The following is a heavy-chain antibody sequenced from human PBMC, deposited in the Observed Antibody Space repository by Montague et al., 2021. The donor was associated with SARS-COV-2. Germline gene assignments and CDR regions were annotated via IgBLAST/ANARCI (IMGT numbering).Heavy chain of an antibody. V-gene: IGHV4-38-2*02. CDR3: VREQAGGLRNVFDL. CDR1: GFSIGSGDY. J-gene: IGHJ3*01. CDR2: IHNSGTT. Sequence: SETLSLTCTVSGFSIGSGDYWGWIRQPPGKGLEWIGSIHNSGTTYYNPSLQSRLTMSIDTSTNQFSLRLTSVTAADTAVFFCVREQAGGLRNVFDLRGQGTTVTVSS.